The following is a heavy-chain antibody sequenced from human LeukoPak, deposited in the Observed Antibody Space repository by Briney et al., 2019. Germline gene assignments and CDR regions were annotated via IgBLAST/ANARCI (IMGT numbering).Heavy chain of an antibody. V-gene: IGHV1-69*13. CDR1: GYTFTTCA. Sequence: GASVKVSCEASGYTFTTCAMHWVRQAPGQRLEWMGRIIPIFGTANYAQKFQGRVTITADESTSTAYMELSSLRSEDTAVYYCARGGPYDSFDYWGQGTLVTVSS. D-gene: IGHD3-3*01. CDR2: IIPIFGTA. CDR3: ARGGPYDSFDY. J-gene: IGHJ4*02.